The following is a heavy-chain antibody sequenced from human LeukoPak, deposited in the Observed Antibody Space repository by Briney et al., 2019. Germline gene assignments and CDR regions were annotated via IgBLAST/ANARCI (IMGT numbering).Heavy chain of an antibody. Sequence: SETLSLTCTVSGGSISSYYWSWIRQPAGKGLEWIGRIYTSGNTNYNPSLKSRVTMSADTSKSQLSLKLNSVTAADTAVYYCTRDRWLDFWGQGTLVTVSS. CDR2: IYTSGNT. V-gene: IGHV4-4*07. CDR3: TRDRWLDF. CDR1: GGSISSYY. D-gene: IGHD4-23*01. J-gene: IGHJ4*02.